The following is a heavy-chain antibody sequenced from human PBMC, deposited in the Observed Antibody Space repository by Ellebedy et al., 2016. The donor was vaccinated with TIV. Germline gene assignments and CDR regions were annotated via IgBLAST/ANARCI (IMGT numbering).Heavy chain of an antibody. Sequence: AASVKVSCKAFGYSFTNFTITWVRQASGQGLEWMGWMNPTSGDTVYSKKFQGRVSMTRNTPMNTAFLDLTSLRSEDTAVDYCTRGGTTCEYTWFDPWGQGTLVTVSS. CDR3: TRGGTTCEYTWFDP. V-gene: IGHV1-8*01. J-gene: IGHJ5*02. CDR2: MNPTSGDT. D-gene: IGHD1-1*01. CDR1: GYSFTNFT.